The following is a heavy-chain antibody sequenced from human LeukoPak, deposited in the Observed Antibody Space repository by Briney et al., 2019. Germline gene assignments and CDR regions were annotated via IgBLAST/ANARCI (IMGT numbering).Heavy chain of an antibody. CDR2: ISYDGSNK. V-gene: IGHV3-30*04. J-gene: IGHJ4*02. CDR1: GFTFSSYA. CDR3: ARDGGRYCSGGSCYYFDY. Sequence: PGRSLRLSCAASGFTFSSYAMHWVRQAPGKGLEWVAVISYDGSNKYYADSVKGRFTTSRDNSKNTLYLQMNSLRAEDTAVYYCARDGGRYCSGGSCYYFDYWGQGTLVTVSS. D-gene: IGHD2-15*01.